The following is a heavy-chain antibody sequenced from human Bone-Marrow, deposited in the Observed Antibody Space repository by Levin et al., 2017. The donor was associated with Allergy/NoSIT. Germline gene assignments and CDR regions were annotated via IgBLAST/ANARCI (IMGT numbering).Heavy chain of an antibody. CDR3: ARARAPYYYYVDV. CDR1: GGSITSGGFS. Sequence: SETLSLTCAVSGGSITSGGFSWTWLRQPPGKGLEWIGCIYDSVSTYNNPSLKGRVSMSIDRSKNQFSLILSSVTAADTAVYYCARARAPYYYYVDVWGKGTTVTVTS. V-gene: IGHV4-30-2*01. CDR2: IYDSVST. J-gene: IGHJ6*03.